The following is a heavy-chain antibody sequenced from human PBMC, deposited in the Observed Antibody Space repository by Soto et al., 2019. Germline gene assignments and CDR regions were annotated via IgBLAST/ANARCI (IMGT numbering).Heavy chain of an antibody. CDR1: GFPLSTYG. Sequence: EVQLLESGGGLVQPGGSLRLSCAASGFPLSTYGMTWVRQAPGKGLEWVSAITGTGGNTYYVDSVKGRFTSSRDNSKNMIYLQVNSLRVEYTAVYYCARIRGYWYGLDVWGQGTTVTVSS. V-gene: IGHV3-23*01. CDR2: ITGTGGNT. CDR3: ARIRGYWYGLDV. J-gene: IGHJ6*02.